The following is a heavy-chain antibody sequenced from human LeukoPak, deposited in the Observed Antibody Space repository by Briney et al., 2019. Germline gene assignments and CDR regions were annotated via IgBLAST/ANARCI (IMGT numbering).Heavy chain of an antibody. CDR3: ARDPDYGGNSVARGAFDI. J-gene: IGHJ3*02. D-gene: IGHD4-23*01. V-gene: IGHV1-46*01. Sequence: ASVKVSCKASGYTFTSYYMHWVRQAPGQGLEWMGIINPSGGSTSYAQKFQGRVTMTRDTSRSTVYMELSSLRSENTAVYYCARDPDYGGNSVARGAFDIWGQGTMVTVSS. CDR1: GYTFTSYY. CDR2: INPSGGST.